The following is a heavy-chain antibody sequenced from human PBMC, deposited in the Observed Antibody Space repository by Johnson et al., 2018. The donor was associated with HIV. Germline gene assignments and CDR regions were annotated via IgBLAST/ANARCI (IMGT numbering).Heavy chain of an antibody. CDR2: INWNGGST. D-gene: IGHD1-1*01. CDR1: GFTFSSYA. V-gene: IGHV3-20*04. Sequence: VKLVESGGGLVQPGRSLRLSCAASGFTFSSYAMHWVRQAPGKGLEWVSGINWNGGSTDYADSVSGRFTISRDNAKNSLYLQMNSLRAEDTALYYCAREGTTGRNDAFDIWGQGTMVTVSS. J-gene: IGHJ3*02. CDR3: AREGTTGRNDAFDI.